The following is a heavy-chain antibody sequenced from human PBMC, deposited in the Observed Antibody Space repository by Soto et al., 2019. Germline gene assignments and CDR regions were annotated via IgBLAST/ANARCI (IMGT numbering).Heavy chain of an antibody. J-gene: IGHJ6*02. CDR1: GYTFTDYY. V-gene: IGHV1-18*04. CDR2: ISAYNGNT. D-gene: IGHD3-3*01. CDR3: ARGSGVVIISRGMDV. Sequence: GAPMQVSCKPSGYTFTDYYIHWVRQAPGQGLEWMGWISAYNGNTNYAQKLQGRVTMTTDTSTSTAYMELRSLRSDDTAVYYCARGSGVVIISRGMDVWGQGTTVTVSS.